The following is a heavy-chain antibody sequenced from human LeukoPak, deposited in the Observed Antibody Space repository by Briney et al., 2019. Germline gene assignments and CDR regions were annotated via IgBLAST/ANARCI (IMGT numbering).Heavy chain of an antibody. V-gene: IGHV1-2*02. CDR3: ARGGSYSSGYYYVIDF. Sequence: GASVKVSCKASGYTFTVYYMHWVRQAPGQGLEWMGWINPNSGGTNYAQKFQGRVTMTRDTSISTAYVELSRLTSDDTAVYYCARGGSYSSGYYYVIDFWGQGTLVTVSS. J-gene: IGHJ4*02. CDR1: GYTFTVYY. D-gene: IGHD3-22*01. CDR2: INPNSGGT.